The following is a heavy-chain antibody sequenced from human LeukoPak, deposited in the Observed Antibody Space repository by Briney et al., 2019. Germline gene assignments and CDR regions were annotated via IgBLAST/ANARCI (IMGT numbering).Heavy chain of an antibody. CDR1: GGSISSGDYY. J-gene: IGHJ4*02. D-gene: IGHD3-10*01. V-gene: IGHV4-30-4*01. Sequence: SETLSLTCTVSGGSISSGDYYWSWIRQPPGKGLEWIGYIYYSGSTYYNPSLKSRVTISVDTSKNQFSLKLSSVTAADTAVYYCARADGSGSSMPYWGQGTLVTVSS. CDR3: ARADGSGSSMPY. CDR2: IYYSGST.